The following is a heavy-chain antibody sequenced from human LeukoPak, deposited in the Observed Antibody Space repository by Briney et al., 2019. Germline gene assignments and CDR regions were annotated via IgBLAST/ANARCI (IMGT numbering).Heavy chain of an antibody. V-gene: IGHV4-39*01. D-gene: IGHD3-3*01. Sequence: SETLSLTCTVSGGSISSSSYYWGWIRQPPGKGLEWIGSIYYSGSTYYNPSLKSRVTISVDTSKNQFSLKLSSVTAADTAVYYCARHKLRFLEWLSRRCGYFDYWGQGTLVTVSS. CDR3: ARHKLRFLEWLSRRCGYFDY. CDR2: IYYSGST. CDR1: GGSISSSSYY. J-gene: IGHJ4*02.